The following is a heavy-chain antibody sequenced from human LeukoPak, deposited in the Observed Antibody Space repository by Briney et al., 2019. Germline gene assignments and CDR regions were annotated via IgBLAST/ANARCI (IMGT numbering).Heavy chain of an antibody. CDR1: GFTFSTYW. CDR3: ARKNFYYDTSTYGWFDP. J-gene: IGHJ5*02. V-gene: IGHV3-7*01. Sequence: GGSLRLSCAASGFTFSTYWMTWVRQAPGKGLEWVANINQNGSETYYVDSVKGRFTISRDNAKNSLYLQMSSLRVEDTAVYYWARKNFYYDTSTYGWFDPGARKFRSPSPQ. D-gene: IGHD3-22*01. CDR2: INQNGSET.